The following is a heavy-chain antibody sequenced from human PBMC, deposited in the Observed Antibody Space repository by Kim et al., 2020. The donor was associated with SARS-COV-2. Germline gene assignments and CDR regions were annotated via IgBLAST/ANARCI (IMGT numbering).Heavy chain of an antibody. D-gene: IGHD3-10*01. CDR3: ARVSGITMVRGVPYPPIYYYYYGMDV. J-gene: IGHJ6*02. V-gene: IGHV4-34*01. Sequence: SETLSLTCAVYGGSFSGYYWSWIRQPPGKGLEWIGEINHSGSTNYNPSLKSRVTISVDTSKNQFSLKLSSVTAADTAVYYCARVSGITMVRGVPYPPIYYYYYGMDVWGQGTTVTVSS. CDR1: GGSFSGYY. CDR2: INHSGST.